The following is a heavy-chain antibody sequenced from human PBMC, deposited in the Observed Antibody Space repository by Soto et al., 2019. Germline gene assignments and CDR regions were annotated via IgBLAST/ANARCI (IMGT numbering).Heavy chain of an antibody. CDR2: IYWDDDK. V-gene: IGHV2-5*02. CDR1: GFSLNTRAVG. Sequence: QITLKESGPTLVKPTQTLTLTCTFSGFSLNTRAVGVGWIRQPPGKALEWLALIYWDDDKRYSSSLKSRLTITKDSSKNQVVLTMNHMDPVDTGTYYCAQRKVRGLSAWFRPWGQGTLVTVSS. D-gene: IGHD3-10*01. CDR3: AQRKVRGLSAWFRP. J-gene: IGHJ5*02.